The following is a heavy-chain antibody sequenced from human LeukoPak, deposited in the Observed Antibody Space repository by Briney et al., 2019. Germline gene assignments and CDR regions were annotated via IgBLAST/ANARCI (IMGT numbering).Heavy chain of an antibody. CDR1: GGSLSGYY. CDR2: AYQTGST. J-gene: IGHJ4*02. Sequence: SETLSLTCTVSGGSLSGYYWGWIRQPPGKGLEFIGFAYQTGSTAYNPSLGSRVTISVDTSNNQFSLQLTSVTAADTAIYYCARGHTSSSSVFLDYWGQGTLVTVSS. V-gene: IGHV4-59*01. D-gene: IGHD6-6*01. CDR3: ARGHTSSSSVFLDY.